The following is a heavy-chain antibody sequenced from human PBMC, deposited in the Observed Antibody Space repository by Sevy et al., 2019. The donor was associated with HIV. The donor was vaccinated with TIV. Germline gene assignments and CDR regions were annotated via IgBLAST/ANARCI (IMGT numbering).Heavy chain of an antibody. D-gene: IGHD6-19*01. CDR3: TRDAGYSVGWYPSNY. CDR2: LSYDGSTQ. CDR1: GFSVSSHA. Sequence: GGSLRLSCAASGFSVSSHAMHWVRQAPGKGLEWVALLSYDGSTQYYADSVKGRFSISRDNSKNILLLQMNSLRPEDTALYYCTRDAGYSVGWYPSNYWGQGTLVTVSS. V-gene: IGHV3-30*04. J-gene: IGHJ4*02.